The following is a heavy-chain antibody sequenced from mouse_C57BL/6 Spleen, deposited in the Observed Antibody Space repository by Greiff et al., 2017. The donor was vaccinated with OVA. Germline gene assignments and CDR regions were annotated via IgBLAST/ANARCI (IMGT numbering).Heavy chain of an antibody. V-gene: IGHV1-82*01. D-gene: IGHD6-1*01. CDR3: ARSLPLCAVDY. Sequence: QVQLQQSGPELVKPGASVKISCKASGYAFSSSWMNWVKQRPGKGLEWIGRIYPGDGDTNYNGKFKGKATLTADKSSNTAYMKLSSLTSEDSGVYFCARSLPLCAVDYWCRRTSVTVSS. CDR1: GYAFSSSW. J-gene: IGHJ4*01. CDR2: IYPGDGDT.